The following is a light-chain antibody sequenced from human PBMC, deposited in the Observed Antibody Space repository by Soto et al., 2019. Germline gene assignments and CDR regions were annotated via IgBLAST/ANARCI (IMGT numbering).Light chain of an antibody. Sequence: EIVLTQSQGFLSLSPGERATLSCRASQSVDSSFFAWYQQKPGQAPRLLIYGASKRATGIPDRFSGSGSGTDFTLTISRLEPEDFEVYYCQQYVSSVTFGQGTKVEIK. J-gene: IGKJ1*01. CDR3: QQYVSSVT. CDR2: GAS. V-gene: IGKV3-20*01. CDR1: QSVDSSF.